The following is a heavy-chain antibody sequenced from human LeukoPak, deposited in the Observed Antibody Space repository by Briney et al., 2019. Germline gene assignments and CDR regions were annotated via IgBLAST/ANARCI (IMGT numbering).Heavy chain of an antibody. V-gene: IGHV4-31*03. CDR3: ARYLRYQLLSAFDI. Sequence: SETLSLTCTVSGGSISSGGYYWSWNRQHTGKGLEWIGYIYYSGSTYYNPSLKSRVTISVDTSKNQFSLKLSSVTAADTAVYYCARYLRYQLLSAFDIWGQGTMVTVSS. CDR2: IYYSGST. D-gene: IGHD2-2*01. J-gene: IGHJ3*02. CDR1: GGSISSGGYY.